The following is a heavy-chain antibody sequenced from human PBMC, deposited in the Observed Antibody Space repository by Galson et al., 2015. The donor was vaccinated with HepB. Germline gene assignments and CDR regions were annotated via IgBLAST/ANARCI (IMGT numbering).Heavy chain of an antibody. CDR3: AREAYADTTIVTPFDS. V-gene: IGHV1-69*06. CDR1: GGTFSSYA. Sequence: SVKVSCKASGGTFSSYAISWARQAPGQGLEWMGGISPIFGTANYAQKFQGRVTITADKSTSTAYMELSSLRFEDTAVYYCAREAYADTTIVTPFDSWGQGTLVTVSS. J-gene: IGHJ4*02. D-gene: IGHD5-18*01. CDR2: ISPIFGTA.